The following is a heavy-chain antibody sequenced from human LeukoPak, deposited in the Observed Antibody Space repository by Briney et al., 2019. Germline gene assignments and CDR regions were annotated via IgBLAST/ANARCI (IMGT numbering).Heavy chain of an antibody. Sequence: GGSLRLSCAASGCTVSSNYMNWVRQAPGKGLEWVSSISSSSSYIYYADSVKGRFTISRDNAKNSLYLQMNSLRAEDTAVYYCARAWGIAARRTFDYWGQGTLVTVSS. CDR2: ISSSSSYI. V-gene: IGHV3-21*01. D-gene: IGHD6-6*01. J-gene: IGHJ4*02. CDR1: GCTVSSNY. CDR3: ARAWGIAARRTFDY.